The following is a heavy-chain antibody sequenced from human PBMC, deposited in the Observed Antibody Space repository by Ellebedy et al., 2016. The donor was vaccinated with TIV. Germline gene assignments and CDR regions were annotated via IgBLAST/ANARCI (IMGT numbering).Heavy chain of an antibody. J-gene: IGHJ6*02. D-gene: IGHD3-10*01. CDR2: ISAYNGNT. Sequence: AASVKVSCKASGYTFTSYGISWVRQAPGQGLEWMGWISAYNGNTNYAQKLQGRVTMTTDTSTSTAYMELRSLRSDDTAVYYCARVSYGSGSYVPEAQSPVTKKRAYGMDVWGQGTTVTVSS. CDR3: ARVSYGSGSYVPEAQSPVTKKRAYGMDV. CDR1: GYTFTSYG. V-gene: IGHV1-18*04.